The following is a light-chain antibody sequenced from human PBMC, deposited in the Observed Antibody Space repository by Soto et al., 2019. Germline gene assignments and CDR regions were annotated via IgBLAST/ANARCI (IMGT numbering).Light chain of an antibody. CDR2: KVS. CDR1: QSVLYSSNNKNY. Sequence: VMTQCPDSLAVSLGDTANLNCNSSQSVLYSSNNKNYLNWFQQRPGQSPRRLIYKVSNRDSGVPARFSGSGSGTDFTLKITRVEAEDVGVYYCMQSTHWPWTVGRGTQVDI. CDR3: MQSTHWPWT. V-gene: IGKV2-30*01. J-gene: IGKJ1*01.